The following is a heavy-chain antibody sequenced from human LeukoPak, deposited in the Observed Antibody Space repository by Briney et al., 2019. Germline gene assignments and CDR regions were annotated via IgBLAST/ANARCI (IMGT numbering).Heavy chain of an antibody. CDR2: IYYSGST. V-gene: IGHV4-59*08. CDR3: ARARARAFDI. J-gene: IGHJ3*02. Sequence: PSETLSLTCTVSGGSISSYYWSWIRQPPGKGLEWIGYIYYSGSTNYNPSLKSRVTISVDTSKNQFSLKLSSVTAADTAVYYRARARARAFDIWGQGTMVTVSS. CDR1: GGSISSYY.